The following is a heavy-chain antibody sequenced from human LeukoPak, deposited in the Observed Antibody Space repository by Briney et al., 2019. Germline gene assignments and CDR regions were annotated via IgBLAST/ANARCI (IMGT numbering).Heavy chain of an antibody. CDR1: GGSITSYY. CDR2: MFYTGST. V-gene: IGHV4-59*01. Sequence: SETLSLTCTVSGGSITSYYWSWIRQPPGKGLEWIGYMFYTGSTNYNPSLKSRVTISVDTSKNQFSLKLSPVTAADTAVYYCARVRCGYPIDYWGQGTLVTVSS. D-gene: IGHD5-12*01. J-gene: IGHJ4*02. CDR3: ARVRCGYPIDY.